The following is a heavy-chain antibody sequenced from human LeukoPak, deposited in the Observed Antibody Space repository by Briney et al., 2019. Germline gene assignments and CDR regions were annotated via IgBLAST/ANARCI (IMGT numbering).Heavy chain of an antibody. CDR2: ISGTSHLV. J-gene: IGHJ4*02. CDR3: VRDQFFSFDY. CDR1: GFTFSTYS. D-gene: IGHD3-3*01. V-gene: IGHV3-48*02. Sequence: GGSLRLSCAASGFTFSTYSINWVRQAPGKGLEWVSYISGTSHLVYYADSVKGRFTISRDNAKNSLYLQMSSLRDGDTAVYYCVRDQFFSFDYWGQGTLVTVSS.